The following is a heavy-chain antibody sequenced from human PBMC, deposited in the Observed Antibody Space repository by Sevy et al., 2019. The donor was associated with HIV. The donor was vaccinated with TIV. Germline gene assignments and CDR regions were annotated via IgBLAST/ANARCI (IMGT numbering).Heavy chain of an antibody. CDR1: EFIFSIFG. J-gene: IGHJ4*02. V-gene: IGHV3-30*18. Sequence: GGSLRLSCAASEFIFSIFGMHWVRQAPGKGLEWEAVISSDGSKKYYADSVKGRFTISRDNSKNTLYLQMNSLRNEDTALYYCAKDRDYYVSGSQLDYWGQGTLVTVSS. CDR3: AKDRDYYVSGSQLDY. CDR2: ISSDGSKK. D-gene: IGHD3-10*01.